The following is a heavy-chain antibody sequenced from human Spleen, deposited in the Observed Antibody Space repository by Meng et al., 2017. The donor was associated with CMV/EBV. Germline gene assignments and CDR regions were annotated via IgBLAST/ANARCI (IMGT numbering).Heavy chain of an antibody. D-gene: IGHD2-2*02. Sequence: GESLKISCKGSGYSFTSHWIGWVRQMPGKGLEWMGIIYPGDSETRYRPSFQGQVTISADKSINTAYLQWSSRKASDTAMYYCARQGCSSTSCHTVDDWGQGTLVTVSS. CDR1: GYSFTSHW. CDR3: ARQGCSSTSCHTVDD. V-gene: IGHV5-51*01. CDR2: IYPGDSET. J-gene: IGHJ4*02.